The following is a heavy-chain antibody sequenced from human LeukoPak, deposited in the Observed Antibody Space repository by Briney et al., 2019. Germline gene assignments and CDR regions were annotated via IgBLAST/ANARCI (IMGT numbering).Heavy chain of an antibody. D-gene: IGHD3-10*01. CDR2: ISATGGNT. J-gene: IGHJ4*02. Sequence: PGGSLRLSCAASGFTFSNYAMNWVRQAPGKGLEWVSTISATGGNTYYADSVKGRFTISRDNSKNTLYLQMNSLRAEDTAVYFCARVYGSGSADYWGQGTLVTVSS. CDR3: ARVYGSGSADY. CDR1: GFTFSNYA. V-gene: IGHV3-23*01.